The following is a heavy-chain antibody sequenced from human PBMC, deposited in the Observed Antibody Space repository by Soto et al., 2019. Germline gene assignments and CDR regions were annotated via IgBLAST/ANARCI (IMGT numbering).Heavy chain of an antibody. Sequence: QVQLQESGPGLVKPSETLSLTCTVSNGSISGSYWSWVRQPAGKRLEWIGRIHSSGTFNYNPSLKSRVTVSVDTSKNQVSLKLRSVTAADTAVYFCARDNKVSKGYGMDVWGQGTTVTVS. CDR3: ARDNKVSKGYGMDV. CDR1: NGSISGSY. CDR2: IHSSGTF. V-gene: IGHV4-4*07. J-gene: IGHJ6*02.